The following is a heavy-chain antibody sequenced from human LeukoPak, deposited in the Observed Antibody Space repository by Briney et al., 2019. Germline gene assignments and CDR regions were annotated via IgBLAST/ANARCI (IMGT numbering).Heavy chain of an antibody. D-gene: IGHD2/OR15-2a*01. CDR3: ARPNSYGAYSFDI. CDR2: IYYSGST. CDR1: GGSIRSSSYY. Sequence: SETLSLTCAVSGGSIRSSSYYWGWIRQPPGKGLEWIGSIYYSGSTYYNPSLKSRVTISVDISKNQFSLRLNSVVAADTAVYYCARPNSYGAYSFDIWGQGTLVTVSS. V-gene: IGHV4-39*07. J-gene: IGHJ4*02.